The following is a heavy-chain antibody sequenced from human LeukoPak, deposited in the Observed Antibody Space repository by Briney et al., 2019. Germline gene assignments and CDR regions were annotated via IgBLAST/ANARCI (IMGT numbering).Heavy chain of an antibody. CDR2: INDESSDI. Sequence: PGGSLRLSCAASGFSVSAYWMSWVRQAPGKGLEWVSYINDESSDIHYAGSVRGRFTISRDDARQTLYLQLSSLRVEDTAVYYCARDTFQPGLIDSWGQGTLVTVSS. J-gene: IGHJ4*02. CDR1: GFSVSAYW. V-gene: IGHV3-21*05. D-gene: IGHD2-2*01. CDR3: ARDTFQPGLIDS.